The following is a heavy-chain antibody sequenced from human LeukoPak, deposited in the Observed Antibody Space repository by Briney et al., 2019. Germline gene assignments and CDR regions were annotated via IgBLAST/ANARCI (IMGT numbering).Heavy chain of an antibody. J-gene: IGHJ4*02. Sequence: GGSLRLSCAGSGFTFSSYWMCWVRQDPGKGLAWVSCIKTDGGITAYAGSVKGRFTISRDNAKNTLYLQMNSLRTDDTAVSNRASDGAGPMTDFDNWGQGTLVTVSS. V-gene: IGHV3-74*01. CDR2: IKTDGGIT. D-gene: IGHD2-21*02. CDR3: ASDGAGPMTDFDN. CDR1: GFTFSSYW.